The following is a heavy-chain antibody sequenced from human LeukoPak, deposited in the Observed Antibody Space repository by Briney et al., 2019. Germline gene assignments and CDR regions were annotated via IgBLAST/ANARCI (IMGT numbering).Heavy chain of an antibody. Sequence: GRSLRLSCAASGFTFSSYGMHWVRQAPGKGPEWVAVISYDESNKYYADSVRGRFTISRDNSKNTLYLQMNILRAEDTAVYYCAKVAYCTGGSCYGGGFDYWGQGTLVTVSS. CDR1: GFTFSSYG. CDR2: ISYDESNK. J-gene: IGHJ4*02. CDR3: AKVAYCTGGSCYGGGFDY. V-gene: IGHV3-30*18. D-gene: IGHD2-15*01.